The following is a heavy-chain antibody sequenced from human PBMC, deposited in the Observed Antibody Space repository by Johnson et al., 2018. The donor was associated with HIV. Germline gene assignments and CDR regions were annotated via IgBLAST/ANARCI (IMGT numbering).Heavy chain of an antibody. CDR2: IRYAGTSK. D-gene: IGHD5-12*01. J-gene: IGHJ3*02. Sequence: QVQLVESGGGVVQPGGSLRLSCAASGFTFSSYGMHWVRQAPGTGLEWVAFIRYAGTSKYYADSVKGRFTISRDNSKHTLYLQMNSLRAEDTAVYYCASGQNAFDIWGQGTMVTVSS. V-gene: IGHV3-30*02. CDR1: GFTFSSYG. CDR3: ASGQNAFDI.